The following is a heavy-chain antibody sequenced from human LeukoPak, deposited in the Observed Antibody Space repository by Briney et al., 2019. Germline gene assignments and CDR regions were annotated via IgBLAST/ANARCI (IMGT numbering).Heavy chain of an antibody. CDR2: IYYSGST. J-gene: IGHJ6*03. CDR3: ARGEAARPLYYYYYYMDV. CDR1: GGSISSYY. Sequence: SSETLSLTCTVSGGSISSYYWSWIRQPPGKGLEWIGYIYYSGSTNYNPSLKSRVTISVDTSKNQFSLKLSSVTAADTAVYYCARGEAARPLYYYYYYMDVWGKGTTVTVSS. D-gene: IGHD6-6*01. V-gene: IGHV4-59*01.